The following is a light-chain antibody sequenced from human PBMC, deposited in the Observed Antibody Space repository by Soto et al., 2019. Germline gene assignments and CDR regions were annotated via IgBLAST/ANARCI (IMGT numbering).Light chain of an antibody. V-gene: IGKV1-9*01. CDR3: QQANGYPLT. Sequence: DIQLTQSPSFLSASVGDRVTITCRASQGLSSKVAWYQLKPGKAPNLLIYTASTLQSGVPSRFSGSGSGTEFTLTISSLQPEGSGTYYCQQANGYPLTFGGGTKVEI. CDR2: TAS. J-gene: IGKJ4*01. CDR1: QGLSSK.